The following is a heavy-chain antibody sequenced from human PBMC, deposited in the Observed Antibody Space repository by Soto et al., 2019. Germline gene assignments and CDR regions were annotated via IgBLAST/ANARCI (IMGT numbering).Heavy chain of an antibody. D-gene: IGHD3-22*01. CDR3: ARGSLLGYYDSSGYCD. CDR2: IIPIFGTA. V-gene: IGHV1-69*13. Sequence: SVKVSCKASGGTFSSYAISWVRQAPGQGLEWMGGIIPIFGTANYAQKFQGRVTITADESTSTAYMELSSLRSEDTAVYYCARGSLLGYYDSSGYCDWGQGTLVTVSS. J-gene: IGHJ4*02. CDR1: GGTFSSYA.